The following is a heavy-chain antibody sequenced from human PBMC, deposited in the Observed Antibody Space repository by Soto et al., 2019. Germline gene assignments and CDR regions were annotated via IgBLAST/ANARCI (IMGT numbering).Heavy chain of an antibody. CDR2: MNPNSGNT. D-gene: IGHD6-19*01. J-gene: IGHJ6*03. V-gene: IGHV1-8*01. CDR3: ARGDIAVAGTMHYYYYYYMDV. Sequence: ASVKVSCKASGYTFTSYDINWVRQATGQGLEWMGWMNPNSGNTGYAQKFQGRVTMTRNTSISTAYMELSSLRSEDTAVYYCARGDIAVAGTMHYYYYYYMDVWGKGTTVTV. CDR1: GYTFTSYD.